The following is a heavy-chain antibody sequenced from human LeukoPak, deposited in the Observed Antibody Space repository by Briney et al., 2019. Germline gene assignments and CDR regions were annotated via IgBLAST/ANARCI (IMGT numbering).Heavy chain of an antibody. CDR2: TSYDGGNK. CDR1: GFIFSGSG. J-gene: IGHJ6*03. D-gene: IGHD3-10*01. CDR3: AKDRFYGSGTHYYYYYMDV. Sequence: PGGSLRLSCAASGFIFSGSGMHWVRQAPGKGLEWVTVTSYDGGNKFYADSVKGRFTISRDNSKNMLYLQMNSLRAEDTAVYYCAKDRFYGSGTHYYYYYMDVWGKGTTVTVSS. V-gene: IGHV3-30*18.